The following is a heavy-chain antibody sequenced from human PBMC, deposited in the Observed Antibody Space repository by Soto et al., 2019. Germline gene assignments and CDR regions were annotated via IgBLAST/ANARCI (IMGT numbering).Heavy chain of an antibody. CDR3: ARESHSSWEGLDP. CDR2: VYHTGAT. CDR1: GDPLSYGGYY. V-gene: IGHV4-31*03. Sequence: QVQLPESGPGLVEPSQTLSLVCSVSGDPLSYGGYYWSWVRQSPGKALEWIGFVYHTGATYSHPSLESRVTMSVDMSKNEFSWKLTSVPAADTATYYCARESHSSWEGLDPWGQGILVTVSS. D-gene: IGHD1-26*01. J-gene: IGHJ5*02.